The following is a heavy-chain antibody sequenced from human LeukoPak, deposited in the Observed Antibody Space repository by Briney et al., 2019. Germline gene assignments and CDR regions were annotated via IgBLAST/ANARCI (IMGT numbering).Heavy chain of an antibody. Sequence: PGGSLRLSCAASGFTFSSYSMNWVRQAPGKGLEWVSSISSSSSYIYYADSVKGRFTISRDNAENSLYLQMSSLRAEDTAVYYCATTPGIAVSDYWGQGTLVTVSS. V-gene: IGHV3-21*01. CDR1: GFTFSSYS. J-gene: IGHJ4*02. D-gene: IGHD6-19*01. CDR3: ATTPGIAVSDY. CDR2: ISSSSSYI.